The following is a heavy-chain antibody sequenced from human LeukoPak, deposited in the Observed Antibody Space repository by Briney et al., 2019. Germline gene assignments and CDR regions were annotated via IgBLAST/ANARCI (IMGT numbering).Heavy chain of an antibody. J-gene: IGHJ3*02. Sequence: ASETLSFTCAVYGGSFSGYYWSWIRQPPGKGLEWIGEINHSGSTNYNPSFKSRVTISVDTSKNQFSLKLSSVTAADTAVYYCARGWLSVSLDAFDIWGQGTMVTVSS. CDR3: ARGWLSVSLDAFDI. V-gene: IGHV4-34*01. D-gene: IGHD3-9*01. CDR1: GGSFSGYY. CDR2: INHSGST.